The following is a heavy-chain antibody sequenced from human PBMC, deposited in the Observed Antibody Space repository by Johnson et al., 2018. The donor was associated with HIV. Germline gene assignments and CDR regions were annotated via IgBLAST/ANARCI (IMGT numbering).Heavy chain of an antibody. CDR3: ATLSSSPAPFDI. CDR1: GFTFSNAW. Sequence: EVQLVESGGGLVQPGGSLRVSCAASGFTFSNAWMSWVRQAPGKGLEWVANIKQDGSEKYYVDSVKGRFTISRDNAKNSLYLQMNSLRAEDTALYYCATLSSSPAPFDIWGQGTMVTVSS. CDR2: IKQDGSEK. D-gene: IGHD6-13*01. J-gene: IGHJ3*02. V-gene: IGHV3-7*03.